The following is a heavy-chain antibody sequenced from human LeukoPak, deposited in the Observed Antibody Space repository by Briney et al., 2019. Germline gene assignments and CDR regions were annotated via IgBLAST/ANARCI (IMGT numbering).Heavy chain of an antibody. D-gene: IGHD2/OR15-2a*01. Sequence: GGSLRLSRTASGFTFSKAWLSWVRQAPGEGLELVGRIKSQTDGGTADYTAPVKGRFTISRDDSRNTLYLLMNSLKIEDTAVYYCTSTTANMGGWGQGTLVTVSS. CDR2: IKSQTDGGTA. CDR1: GFTFSKAW. CDR3: TSTTANMGG. V-gene: IGHV3-15*01. J-gene: IGHJ4*02.